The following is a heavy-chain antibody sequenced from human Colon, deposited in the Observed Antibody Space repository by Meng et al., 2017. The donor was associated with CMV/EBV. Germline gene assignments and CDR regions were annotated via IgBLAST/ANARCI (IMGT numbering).Heavy chain of an antibody. CDR1: GFPFSDYS. V-gene: IGHV3-21*01. D-gene: IGHD3-16*01. CDR3: GTYAQEASFEY. J-gene: IGHJ4*02. Sequence: EQIVESGGGLVKTGGSLRRSCEFSGFPFSDYSMNWCRQSPGKGLEWFSSISKSDTYIFYKDSVKGRFTSSRDNARNSVYLQKNSLRVEDTAVYYCGTYAQEASFEYWGQGTLVTVSS. CDR2: ISKSDTYI.